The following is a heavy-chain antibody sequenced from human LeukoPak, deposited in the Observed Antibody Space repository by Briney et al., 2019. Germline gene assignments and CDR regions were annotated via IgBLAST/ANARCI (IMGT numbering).Heavy chain of an antibody. CDR3: ARASSPIVNGSFDP. CDR1: GGSISGGGYY. V-gene: IGHV4-31*03. Sequence: PSETLSLTCTVSGGSISGGGYYWSWVRQHPGKGLEWIGYIYYSGSTYYNPSLKSRVTMSLDMSKSQFSLKLSSVTAADTAVYYCARASSPIVNGSFDPWGQGTLVTVSS. CDR2: IYYSGST. D-gene: IGHD2/OR15-2a*01. J-gene: IGHJ5*02.